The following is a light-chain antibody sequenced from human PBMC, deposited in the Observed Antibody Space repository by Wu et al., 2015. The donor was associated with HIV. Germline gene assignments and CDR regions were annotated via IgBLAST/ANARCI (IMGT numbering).Light chain of an antibody. V-gene: IGKV1-NL1*01. CDR2: RAS. J-gene: IGKJ2*03. CDR1: QGITNS. Sequence: DIQMTQSPSSLSAFLGDRVTITCRASQGITNSLAWYQQKSGKAPDLLLSRASRLESGVPSRFSGTGSGTDYTLTISSLQPEDSGTYYCQQYYITPYSFGQGTKLEIK. CDR3: QQYYITPYS.